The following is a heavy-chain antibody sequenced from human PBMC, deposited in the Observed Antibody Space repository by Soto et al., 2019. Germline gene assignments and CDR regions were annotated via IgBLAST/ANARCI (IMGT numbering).Heavy chain of an antibody. CDR2: ISGYNGHT. CDR1: GYTFTNYG. CDR3: AREYNAYYDSSGYFAY. D-gene: IGHD3-22*01. J-gene: IGHJ4*02. Sequence: ASVKVSCKASGYTFTNYGITWVRQAPGEGLEWMGWISGYNGHTNYAQKVQGRVTMTTDTSTSTAYMQLRSLRSDDTAVDYCAREYNAYYDSSGYFAYWGQGTRVTVSS. V-gene: IGHV1-18*04.